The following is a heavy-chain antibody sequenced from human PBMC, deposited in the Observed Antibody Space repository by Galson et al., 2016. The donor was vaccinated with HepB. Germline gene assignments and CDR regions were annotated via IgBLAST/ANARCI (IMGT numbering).Heavy chain of an antibody. CDR2: ISAYNGDT. J-gene: IGHJ4*02. Sequence: SVKVSCKASGYTFTNYGISWVRQAPGQGLEWMGWISAYNGDTNYAQKLQGRLTVTTDTSTDTVYMELRSLRSDDTAVYYCARGHSGSWYDGWELGGVDYWGQGTLVTVSS. CDR3: ARGHSGSWYDGWELGGVDY. D-gene: IGHD6-13*01. V-gene: IGHV1-18*01. CDR1: GYTFTNYG.